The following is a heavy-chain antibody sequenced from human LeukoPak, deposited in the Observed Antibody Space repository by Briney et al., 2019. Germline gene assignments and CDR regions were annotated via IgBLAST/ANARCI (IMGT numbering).Heavy chain of an antibody. D-gene: IGHD3-16*02. CDR1: GGSISGYY. V-gene: IGHV4-59*01. J-gene: IGHJ3*02. CDR2: IHYSGNT. CDR3: ARDRANYDYVWGGYRKGDAFDI. Sequence: SETLSLTCTVSGGSISGYYWSWIRQPPGKGLEWIGYIHYSGNTNYNPSLKSRVTISVDSSKNQFSLKLNSVIAADTAVYYCARDRANYDYVWGGYRKGDAFDIWGRGTMVTVSS.